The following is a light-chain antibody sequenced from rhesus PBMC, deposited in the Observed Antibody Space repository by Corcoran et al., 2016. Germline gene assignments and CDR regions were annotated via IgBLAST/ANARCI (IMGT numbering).Light chain of an antibody. J-gene: IGKJ2*01. V-gene: IGKV1-22*01. CDR1: SNIDKL. Sequence: IQMTQSPSSLSASVGDTVTITCRATSNIDKLLAWHQQKPGKAPKLLIYEASRLQPGVPSRFSGGGSGTDFTLPLTSLQSDAFATYYCQQYTGFPYSFGPGTKVEIK. CDR3: QQYTGFPYS. CDR2: EAS.